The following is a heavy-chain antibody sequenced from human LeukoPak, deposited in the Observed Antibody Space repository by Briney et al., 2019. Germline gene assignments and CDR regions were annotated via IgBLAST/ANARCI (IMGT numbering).Heavy chain of an antibody. V-gene: IGHV3-48*01. CDR1: GFTFSNYG. CDR2: ISTSGTTI. CDR3: ARDHCSGTSCAKHSNWFDP. Sequence: GGSLRLXCAASGFTFSNYGMNWVRQAPGKELEWVSYISTSGTTIYYADSVKGRFTISRDNADNSLYLQMNSLRAEDTAVYYCARDHCSGTSCAKHSNWFDPWGQGTLVTVSS. D-gene: IGHD2-2*01. J-gene: IGHJ5*02.